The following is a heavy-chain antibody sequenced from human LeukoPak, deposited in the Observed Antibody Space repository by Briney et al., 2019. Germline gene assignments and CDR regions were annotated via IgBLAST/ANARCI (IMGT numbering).Heavy chain of an antibody. Sequence: GGSLRLSCAASGFTFSSFTMHWVRQAPGKGLQWLAFIRYDGTNEYFADSVKGRFTISRDNSQKKVYLQMNNLRPEDTALYYCARATSSPGYFDLWGPGTQVTVSS. J-gene: IGHJ4*02. D-gene: IGHD3-22*01. V-gene: IGHV3-30*02. CDR3: ARATSSPGYFDL. CDR1: GFTFSSFT. CDR2: IRYDGTNE.